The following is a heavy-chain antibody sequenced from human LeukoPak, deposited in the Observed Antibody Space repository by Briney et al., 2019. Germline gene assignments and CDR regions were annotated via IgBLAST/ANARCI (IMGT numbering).Heavy chain of an antibody. CDR2: ISSSSSYI. J-gene: IGHJ4*02. V-gene: IGHV3-21*01. CDR1: GVTFSSYS. Sequence: GGSLRLSCAASGVTFSSYSMNWVRQAPGKGLEWVSPISSSSSYIYYADSVKGRFNISRDNAKNSLYLQTNSLRAEDTAVYYCAREGGTTGTTSFDYWGQGTLVTVSS. D-gene: IGHD1-1*01. CDR3: AREGGTTGTTSFDY.